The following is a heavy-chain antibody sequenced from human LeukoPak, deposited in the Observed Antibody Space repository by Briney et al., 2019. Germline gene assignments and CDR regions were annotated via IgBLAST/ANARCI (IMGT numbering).Heavy chain of an antibody. CDR1: GYTFTSYW. CDR3: ARQGGSGSQRAFDI. D-gene: IGHD3-10*01. CDR2: IYPVDSDT. J-gene: IGHJ3*02. Sequence: GESLKISCKGSGYTFTSYWIAWVRQMPGKGLEWMGIIYPVDSDTRYSPSFQGQVTISADKSITTAYLQWGSLKASDTAMYYCARQGGSGSQRAFDIWGQGTMVTVSS. V-gene: IGHV5-51*01.